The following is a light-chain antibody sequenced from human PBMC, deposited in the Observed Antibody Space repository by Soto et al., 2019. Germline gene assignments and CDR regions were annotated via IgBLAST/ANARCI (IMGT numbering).Light chain of an antibody. V-gene: IGKV3-11*01. CDR2: DAS. CDR3: QQRSDWPPIP. J-gene: IGKJ5*01. CDR1: QSVSSY. Sequence: VLRQSRATLSLSPGERATLSCRASQSVSSYLAWYQQKPGRAPRLLIYDASNRATGIPARFSGSGSGTDFTLTISSLYPEDFAIYYWQQRSDWPPIPSGQGARLEI.